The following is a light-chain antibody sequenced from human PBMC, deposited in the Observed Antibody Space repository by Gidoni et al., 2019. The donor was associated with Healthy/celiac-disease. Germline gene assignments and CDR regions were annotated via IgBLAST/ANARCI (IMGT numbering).Light chain of an antibody. CDR2: GAS. CDR3: QQYGSSPFT. V-gene: IGKV3-20*01. CDR1: QSVSSSY. Sequence: EIVLTQSPGTLSLSQGERATLSCRASQSVSSSYLAWYQQKPGQAPRLLIYGASSRATGIPDRFSGSGSGTDFTLTISRLEPEDFAVYYCQQYGSSPFTFXPXTKVDIK. J-gene: IGKJ3*01.